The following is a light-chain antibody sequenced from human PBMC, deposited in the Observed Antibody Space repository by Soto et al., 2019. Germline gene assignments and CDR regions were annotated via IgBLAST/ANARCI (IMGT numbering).Light chain of an antibody. J-gene: IGLJ1*01. Sequence: QSALAQPASVSGSPGQSITISCSGTSSDIGSYNHVAWYQQFPDKSPKLMIYAVSDRPSGVSDRFSGSKSGITASLTISGLQTEDEADYYCISYTDRQSYLFGTGTKVTVL. CDR1: SSDIGSYNH. CDR3: ISYTDRQSYL. V-gene: IGLV2-14*03. CDR2: AVS.